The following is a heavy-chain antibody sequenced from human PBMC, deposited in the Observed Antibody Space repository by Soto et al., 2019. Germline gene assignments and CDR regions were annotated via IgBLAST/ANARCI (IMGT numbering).Heavy chain of an antibody. CDR3: AEQVTSFSGSPGY. D-gene: IGHD1-26*01. Sequence: GGSLRLSCAASGFTFSSYSMNWVRQAPGKGLEWVSYISSSSSTIYYADSVKGRFTISRDNSKNTLYLQMNSLRAEDTAVYYCAEQVTSFSGSPGYWGQGTLVTVSS. CDR1: GFTFSSYS. V-gene: IGHV3-48*01. J-gene: IGHJ4*02. CDR2: ISSSSSTI.